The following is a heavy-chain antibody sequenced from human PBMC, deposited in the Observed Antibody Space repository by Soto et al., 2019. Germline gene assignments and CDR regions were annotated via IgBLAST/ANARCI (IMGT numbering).Heavy chain of an antibody. CDR3: ARPERAYYYDSSGLYFDY. J-gene: IGHJ4*02. Sequence: LRLSCAASGFTFSSYWMHWVRQAPGKGLVWVSRINSDGSSTSYADSVKGRFTISRDNAKNTLYLQMNSLRAEDTAVYYRARPERAYYYDSSGLYFDYWGQGTLVTVSS. CDR2: INSDGSST. D-gene: IGHD3-22*01. CDR1: GFTFSSYW. V-gene: IGHV3-74*01.